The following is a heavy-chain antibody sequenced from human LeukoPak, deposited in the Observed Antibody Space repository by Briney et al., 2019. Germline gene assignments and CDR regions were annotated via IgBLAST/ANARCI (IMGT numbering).Heavy chain of an antibody. Sequence: ASVKVSCKASGYTFTSYGISWVRQAPGQGLEWMGWISAYNGNTNYALKLQGRVTMTTDTSTSTAYMELRSLRSDDTAVYYCARDPPVLYDILTGQDAFDIWGQGTMVTVSS. D-gene: IGHD3-9*01. CDR2: ISAYNGNT. CDR3: ARDPPVLYDILTGQDAFDI. CDR1: GYTFTSYG. V-gene: IGHV1-18*01. J-gene: IGHJ3*02.